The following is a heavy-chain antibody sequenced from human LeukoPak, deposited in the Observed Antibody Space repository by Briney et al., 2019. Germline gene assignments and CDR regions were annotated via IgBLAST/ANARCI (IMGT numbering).Heavy chain of an antibody. Sequence: TGGSLRLSCAASGFTFSSYWMHWVRQAPGKGLVWVSRINSDGSSTSYADSVKGRFTISRDNAKNSLYLQMNSLRAEDTALYYCAKDKGAVAGTFWFDPWGQGTLVTVSS. CDR3: AKDKGAVAGTFWFDP. CDR1: GFTFSSYW. V-gene: IGHV3-74*01. J-gene: IGHJ5*02. D-gene: IGHD6-19*01. CDR2: INSDGSST.